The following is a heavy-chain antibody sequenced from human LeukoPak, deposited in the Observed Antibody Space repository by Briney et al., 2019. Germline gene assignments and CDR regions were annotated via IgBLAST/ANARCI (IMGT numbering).Heavy chain of an antibody. Sequence: GGSLRLSCAASGFTFSSYAMSWVRQAPGKGLEWVSHISAGGGTTYYADSVKGRFTISRDNSKNTLYLQMNSLRAEDTAVYSCAKAEGSGNQPFSYWGQGTLVTVSS. CDR1: GFTFSSYA. CDR3: AKAEGSGNQPFSY. V-gene: IGHV3-23*01. J-gene: IGHJ4*02. D-gene: IGHD3-10*01. CDR2: ISAGGGTT.